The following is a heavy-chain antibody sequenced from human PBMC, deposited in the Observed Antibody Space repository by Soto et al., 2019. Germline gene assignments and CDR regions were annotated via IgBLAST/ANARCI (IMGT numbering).Heavy chain of an antibody. D-gene: IGHD3-10*01. V-gene: IGHV3-48*01. J-gene: IGHJ4*02. CDR2: ISSSSSTI. CDR3: ARVRGVIIMEY. CDR1: EFTFSSYS. Sequence: PLRVSCTASEFTFSSYSMNWVLQAPVKGLELVSYISSSSSTIYYADSVKGRFTISRDNAKNSLYLQMNSLRAEDTAVYYGARVRGVIIMEYWGQGTLVTVSS.